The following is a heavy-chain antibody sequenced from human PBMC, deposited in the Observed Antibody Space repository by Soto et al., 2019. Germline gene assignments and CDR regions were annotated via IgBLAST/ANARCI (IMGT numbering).Heavy chain of an antibody. J-gene: IGHJ6*02. CDR3: ARDDEYSGNGMDV. Sequence: QVQLVESGGGVVQPGRSLRLSCAASGFTFSNYGMHWVRQAPGKGLEWVAVILNDGSNRYHADSVKDRFTISRDNSKNTLYLQMNILRAEETAVYYCARDDEYSGNGMDVWGQGTTVTVS. CDR2: ILNDGSNR. V-gene: IGHV3-33*01. CDR1: GFTFSNYG. D-gene: IGHD3-10*01.